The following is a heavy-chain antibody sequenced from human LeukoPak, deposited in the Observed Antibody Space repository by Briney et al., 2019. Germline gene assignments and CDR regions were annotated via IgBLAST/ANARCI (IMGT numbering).Heavy chain of an antibody. J-gene: IGHJ4*02. D-gene: IGHD1-26*01. Sequence: VASVNVSCKASGGTFSSYAISWVRQAPGQGLEWMGGIIPIFGTANYAQKFQGRVTITADESTSTAYMELSSLRSEDTAVYYCARDRVVGATGEFLGFDYWGQGTLVTVSS. CDR3: ARDRVVGATGEFLGFDY. V-gene: IGHV1-69*13. CDR1: GGTFSSYA. CDR2: IIPIFGTA.